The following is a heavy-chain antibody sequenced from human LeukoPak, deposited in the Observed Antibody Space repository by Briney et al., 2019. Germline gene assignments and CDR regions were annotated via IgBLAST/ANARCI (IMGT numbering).Heavy chain of an antibody. CDR3: ARVIAAAGIGWFDP. CDR2: IIPIFGTA. V-gene: IGHV1-69*05. J-gene: IGHJ5*02. CDR1: GGTFSSYA. D-gene: IGHD6-13*01. Sequence: ASVKVSCKASGGTFSSYATSWVRQAPGQGLEWMGGIIPIFGTANYAQKFQGRVTITTDESTSTAYMELSSLRSEDTAVYYCARVIAAAGIGWFDPWGQGTLVTVSS.